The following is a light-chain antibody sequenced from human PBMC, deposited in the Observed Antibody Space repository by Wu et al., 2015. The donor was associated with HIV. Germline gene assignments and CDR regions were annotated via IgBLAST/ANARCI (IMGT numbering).Light chain of an antibody. CDR2: DAS. CDR3: QQRSYWPLT. CDR1: DSIGDY. J-gene: IGKJ5*01. Sequence: EIELTQSPGTLSLSPGQRATLSCRASDSIGDYLAWYQQKPGQAPKLLIYDASIRATGIPARFSGSRSGTDFTLTISSLEPEDFALYFCQQRSYWPLTFGLGTRLEI. V-gene: IGKV3-11*01.